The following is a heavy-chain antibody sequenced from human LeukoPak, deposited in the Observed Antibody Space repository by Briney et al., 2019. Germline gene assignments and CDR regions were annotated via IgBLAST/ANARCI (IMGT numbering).Heavy chain of an antibody. Sequence: SETLSLTCAVYGGSFSGYYWSWIRQPPGKGLEWIGEINHSGSTNYNPSLKSRVTISVDTSKNQFSLKLSSVTAADTAVYYCARDTVGQQLFDYFDYWGQGTLVTVSS. CDR2: INHSGST. J-gene: IGHJ4*02. CDR3: ARDTVGQQLFDYFDY. D-gene: IGHD6-13*01. V-gene: IGHV4-34*01. CDR1: GGSFSGYY.